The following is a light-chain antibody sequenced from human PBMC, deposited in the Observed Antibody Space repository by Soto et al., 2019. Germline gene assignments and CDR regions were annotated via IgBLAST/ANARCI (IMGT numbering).Light chain of an antibody. Sequence: QSVLKQPPSVSAAPGQKVTISCSGSGSNIGNNYVSWYQQLPGTAPKLLIYDNNKRPSGIPDRFSGSKSGTSATLGITGLQTGDEADYYCGTWDSSLSAAYYVFGTGTKVTVL. CDR1: GSNIGNNY. J-gene: IGLJ1*01. V-gene: IGLV1-51*01. CDR2: DNN. CDR3: GTWDSSLSAAYYV.